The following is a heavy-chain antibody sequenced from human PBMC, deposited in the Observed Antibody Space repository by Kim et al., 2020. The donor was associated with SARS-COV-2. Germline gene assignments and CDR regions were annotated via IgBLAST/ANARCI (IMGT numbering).Heavy chain of an antibody. V-gene: IGHV1-46*01. CDR2: ITPNGGST. CDR3: ARDREGDWTFDY. J-gene: IGHJ4*02. Sequence: ASVKVSCKASGYTFTSNHMHCVRQAPGQGLEWMGMITPNGGSTNYAQKFQGSVTMTRDTSTSTVYMELSSLRSEDTAVYYCARDREGDWTFDYWGQGTLVTVSS. CDR1: GYTFTSNH. D-gene: IGHD2-21*02.